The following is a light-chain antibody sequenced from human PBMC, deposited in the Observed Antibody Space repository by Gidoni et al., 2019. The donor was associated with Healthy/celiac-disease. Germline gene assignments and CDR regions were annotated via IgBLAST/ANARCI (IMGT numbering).Light chain of an antibody. CDR2: WAS. Sequence: DIVMSPSPDSLAVSLCERATINCKSSKSVLYSSNNKNYLAWYQQKPGQPPKLLIYWASTRESGVPDRFSGSGSGTDFTLTISSLQAEDVAVYYCQQYYTTGYTFXXXTKLEIK. V-gene: IGKV4-1*01. CDR3: QQYYTTGYT. CDR1: KSVLYSSNNKNY. J-gene: IGKJ2*01.